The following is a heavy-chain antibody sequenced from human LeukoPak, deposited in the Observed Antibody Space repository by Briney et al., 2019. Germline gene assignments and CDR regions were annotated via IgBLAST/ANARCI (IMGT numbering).Heavy chain of an antibody. V-gene: IGHV4-4*07. CDR1: GGSISGYY. CDR3: ARDGAGTSGWFDP. Sequence: PSETLSLTCTVSGGSISGYYWTWIRQPAGKGLEWIGRIYTSGNTNYNPSLRSRVTMSLDTSKSQFSLKLSSVTAADTAVYYCARDGAGTSGWFDPWGPGNLVTV. D-gene: IGHD6-13*01. CDR2: IYTSGNT. J-gene: IGHJ5*02.